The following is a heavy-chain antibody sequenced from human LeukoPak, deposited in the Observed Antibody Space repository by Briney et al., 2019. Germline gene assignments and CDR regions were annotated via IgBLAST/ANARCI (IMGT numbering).Heavy chain of an antibody. Sequence: GESPKISCKGSGYSFTSYWIGWVRQMPGKGLEWMGIIYPGDSDTRYSPSFQGQVTISADKSISTAYLQWSSLKASDTAMYYCASFLWFGRYYMDVWGKGTTVTVSS. V-gene: IGHV5-51*01. CDR1: GYSFTSYW. CDR2: IYPGDSDT. J-gene: IGHJ6*03. D-gene: IGHD3-10*01. CDR3: ASFLWFGRYYMDV.